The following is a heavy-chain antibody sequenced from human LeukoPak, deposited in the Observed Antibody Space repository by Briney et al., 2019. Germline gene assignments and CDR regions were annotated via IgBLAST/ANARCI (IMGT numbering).Heavy chain of an antibody. D-gene: IGHD3-10*01. V-gene: IGHV4-61*02. CDR2: IYTSGST. J-gene: IGHJ5*02. CDR1: GGSISSGSYY. CDR3: ASESGEP. Sequence: PSQTLSLTCTVSGGSISSGSYYWSWIRQPAGKGLEWIGRIYTSGSTTYNPSLKSRVTISVDTSKNQFSLKLSSVTAADTAVYYCASESGEPWGQGTLVTVSS.